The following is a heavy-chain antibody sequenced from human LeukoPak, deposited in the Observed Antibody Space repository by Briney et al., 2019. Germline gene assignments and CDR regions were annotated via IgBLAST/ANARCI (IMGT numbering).Heavy chain of an antibody. CDR2: ISSNGGST. CDR3: ARSTIFGGLSDV. J-gene: IGHJ6*04. D-gene: IGHD3-3*01. V-gene: IGHV3-64*01. Sequence: GGSLRLSCAASGFTFSSYAMHWVRQAPGKGLEYVSAISSNGGSTYYANSVKVRFTISRDNSKNTLYLQMGSLRAEDMAVYYCARSTIFGGLSDVWGKGTTVTVSS. CDR1: GFTFSSYA.